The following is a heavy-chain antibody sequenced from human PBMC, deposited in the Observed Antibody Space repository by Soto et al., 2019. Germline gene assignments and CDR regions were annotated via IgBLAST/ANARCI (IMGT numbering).Heavy chain of an antibody. CDR1: GFIFSRYD. CDR3: AKVGGSWFEGAFDI. J-gene: IGHJ3*02. V-gene: IGHV3-30*18. CDR2: ISSDGSNK. D-gene: IGHD3-16*01. Sequence: QVQLVESGGGVVQPGRSLRLSCAASGFIFSRYDMHWLRQAPGKGLEWVTLISSDGSNKYYADSVKGRFTISRDNSKNTLYLQMSSLRAEDAAMYYCAKVGGSWFEGAFDIWGQGTMVTVSS.